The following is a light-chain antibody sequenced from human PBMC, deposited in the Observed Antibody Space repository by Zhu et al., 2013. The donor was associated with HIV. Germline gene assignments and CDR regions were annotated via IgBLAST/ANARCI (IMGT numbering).Light chain of an antibody. Sequence: DIQMTQSPSSLSAFVGDGVTISCRASQDIRTDLGWFHQKPGKAPERLFYASSPESTGVSLRFSGNGSGTDFTLTITDLRPEDSGIYFCVQYPRFTPGTFGQGTTVDI. CDR3: VQYPRFTPGT. CDR1: QDIRTD. V-gene: IGKV1-17*02. CDR2: ASS. J-gene: IGKJ1*01.